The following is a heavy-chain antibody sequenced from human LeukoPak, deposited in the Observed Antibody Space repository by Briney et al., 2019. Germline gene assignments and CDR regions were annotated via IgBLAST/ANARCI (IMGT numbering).Heavy chain of an antibody. CDR1: GFTFSNYE. J-gene: IGHJ4*02. V-gene: IGHV3-48*03. CDR2: ISSSGSTK. CDR3: ARDLTHRRNCDNSGYQIVPAF. D-gene: IGHD3-22*01. Sequence: GGSLRLSCAASGFTFSNYEMNWVRQAPGKGLEWVSYISSSGSTKYYADSVKGRFTISRDNAKNSLYLQMNSLRAEDTAVYYCARDLTHRRNCDNSGYQIVPAFWGQGTLVTVSS.